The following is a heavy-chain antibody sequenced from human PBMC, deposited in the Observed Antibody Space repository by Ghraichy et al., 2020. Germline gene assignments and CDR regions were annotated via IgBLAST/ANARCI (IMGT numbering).Heavy chain of an antibody. CDR2: IYYSGST. CDR3: ARVGYCSSTSCFDGSFDY. J-gene: IGHJ4*02. D-gene: IGHD2-2*01. V-gene: IGHV4-59*01. Sequence: GSLRLSCTVSGGSISSYYWSWIRQPPGKGLEWIGYIYYSGSTNYNPSLKSRVTISVDTSENQFSLKLSSVTAADTAVYYCARVGYCSSTSCFDGSFDYWGQGTLVTVSS. CDR1: GGSISSYY.